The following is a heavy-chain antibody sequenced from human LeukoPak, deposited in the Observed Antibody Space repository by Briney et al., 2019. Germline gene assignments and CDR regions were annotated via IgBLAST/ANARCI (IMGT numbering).Heavy chain of an antibody. CDR2: INHSGST. V-gene: IGHV4-34*01. J-gene: IGHJ4*02. CDR1: GGSFSGYY. Sequence: SETLSLTCAVYGGSFSGYYWSWIRQPPGKGLEWIGEINHSGSTNYNPSLKSRVTISVDTSKNQFSLKLSSVTAADTAVYYCARSRTQRGVHYFDYWGQGTLVTVSS. D-gene: IGHD3-16*01. CDR3: ARSRTQRGVHYFDY.